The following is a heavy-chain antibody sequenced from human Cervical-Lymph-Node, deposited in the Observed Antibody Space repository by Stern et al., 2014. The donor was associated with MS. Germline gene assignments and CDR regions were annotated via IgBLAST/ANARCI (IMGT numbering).Heavy chain of an antibody. CDR2: ITGSGGST. V-gene: IGHV3-23*04. CDR3: AKSTPPGD. D-gene: IGHD2-2*01. CDR1: GFTFTNYA. J-gene: IGHJ4*02. Sequence: EVQLEESGGGLVQPGGSLRVSCAASGFTFTNYAMSWVRQPPGKGLEWVSTITGSGGSTYYADSVKGRFTISRDNSKNTLLLQMNSLRVEDTAVYYCAKSTPPGDWGQGTLVTVSS.